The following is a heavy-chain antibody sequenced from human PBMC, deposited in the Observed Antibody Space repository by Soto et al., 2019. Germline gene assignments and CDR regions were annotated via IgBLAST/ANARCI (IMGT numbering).Heavy chain of an antibody. Sequence: QVQLVQSGAEVKKPGSSVKVSCKASGGTFSNYAISWVRQAPGQGLEWMGGIIPIFGTADYAQKFQGSVTITADDSTSTAYMELSSLRSDDTAVYYCARDGGVYDYSPFDYWGQGTLVTVSS. J-gene: IGHJ4*02. CDR3: ARDGGVYDYSPFDY. D-gene: IGHD4-4*01. CDR1: GGTFSNYA. CDR2: IIPIFGTA. V-gene: IGHV1-69*12.